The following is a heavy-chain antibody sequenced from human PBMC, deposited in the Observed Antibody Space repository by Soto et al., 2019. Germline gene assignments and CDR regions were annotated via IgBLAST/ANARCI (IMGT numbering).Heavy chain of an antibody. CDR3: ARAFSGEARASMWFDP. D-gene: IGHD2-2*01. J-gene: IGHJ5*02. Sequence: TLSGTCTVSVRSSSSGGYYWRWMRQHPGKGLEWIGYIYYSGSTYYNPSLKSRVTISVDTSKNQFSLKLSSVTAADTAVYYCARAFSGEARASMWFDPWAQPILVTVSS. V-gene: IGHV4-31*03. CDR1: VRSSSSGGYY. CDR2: IYYSGST.